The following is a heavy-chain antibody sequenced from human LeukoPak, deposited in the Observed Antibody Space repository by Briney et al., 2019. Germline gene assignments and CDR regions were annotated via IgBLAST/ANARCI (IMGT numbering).Heavy chain of an antibody. CDR2: ISYDGSNK. Sequence: GGSLRLSCAASGFTFSSYLMHGVRQAPGKGLEWLSFISYDGSNKYYADSVKGRFTISRDNSKNTLYLQMNSLRVEDTAVYYCARDRCGYSSTCPFDYWGQGTLVTASS. CDR1: GFTFSSYL. CDR3: ARDRCGYSSTCPFDY. V-gene: IGHV3-30-3*01. J-gene: IGHJ4*02. D-gene: IGHD6-13*01.